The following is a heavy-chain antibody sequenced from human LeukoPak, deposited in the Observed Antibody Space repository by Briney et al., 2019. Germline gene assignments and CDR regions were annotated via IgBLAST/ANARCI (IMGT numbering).Heavy chain of an antibody. Sequence: PGGSLRLSCAASGFTFSTYVMTWVRQAPGKGLEWVSSISGSGGSTYYADSVKGRFTISRDNSKNILYLQMNSLRAEDTAVYSCAKGQRGDSYSPYWGQGPLVTVSS. CDR1: GFTFSTYV. CDR3: AKGQRGDSYSPY. CDR2: ISGSGGST. V-gene: IGHV3-23*01. J-gene: IGHJ4*02. D-gene: IGHD5-18*01.